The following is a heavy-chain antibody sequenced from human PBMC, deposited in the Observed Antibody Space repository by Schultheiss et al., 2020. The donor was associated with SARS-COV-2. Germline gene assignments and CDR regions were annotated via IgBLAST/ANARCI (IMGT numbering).Heavy chain of an antibody. CDR1: GGSFSGYY. Sequence: GSLRLSCAVYGGSFSGYYWGWIRQPPGRGLEWIGEINHSGSTNYNPSLKSRVTISVDTSKNQFSLKLSSVTAADTAVYYCARAGGIVVAGRGNWFDPWGQGILVTVSS. CDR3: ARAGGIVVAGRGNWFDP. D-gene: IGHD3-16*01. CDR2: INHSGST. J-gene: IGHJ5*02. V-gene: IGHV4-34*01.